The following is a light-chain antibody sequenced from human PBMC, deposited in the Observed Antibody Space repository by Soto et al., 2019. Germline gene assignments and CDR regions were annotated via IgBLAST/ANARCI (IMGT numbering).Light chain of an antibody. CDR1: QDISRW. Sequence: DIQMTQSPSSVSASAGDRVTITCRASQDISRWLAWYQQKPGTAPKLPIYAASSLQSGVPSRFSGSGSGTDFTLTISILQPEDFATYYCQQADSFTTFGPGTTVDLK. CDR2: AAS. CDR3: QQADSFTT. V-gene: IGKV1-12*01. J-gene: IGKJ3*01.